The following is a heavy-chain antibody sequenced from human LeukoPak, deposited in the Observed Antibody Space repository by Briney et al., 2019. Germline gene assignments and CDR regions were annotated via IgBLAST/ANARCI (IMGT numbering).Heavy chain of an antibody. J-gene: IGHJ3*02. CDR2: ISWNSGST. V-gene: IGHV3-9*01. CDR1: GFSFDDYA. Sequence: GRSLRLSCAASGFSFDDYAMHWVRQAPGKGLEWVSGISWNSGSTGYADSVKGRFTISRDNAKNSLYLQMNSLRAEDTALYYRAKVPYDSSGYYSDGAFDIWGQGTMVTVSS. D-gene: IGHD3-22*01. CDR3: AKVPYDSSGYYSDGAFDI.